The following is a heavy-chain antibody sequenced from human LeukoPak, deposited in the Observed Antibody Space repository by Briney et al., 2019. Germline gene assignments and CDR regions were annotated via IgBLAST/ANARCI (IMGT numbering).Heavy chain of an antibody. CDR3: GYCSGGSCSTALAY. Sequence: SETLSLTCAVYGGSFSGYYWSWIRQPPGKGLEWIGEINHSGSTNYNPSLKSRVTISVDTSKNQFSLKLSSVTAADTAVYYCGYCSGGSCSTALAYWGQGVLVTVSS. D-gene: IGHD2-15*01. J-gene: IGHJ4*02. V-gene: IGHV4-34*01. CDR2: INHSGST. CDR1: GGSFSGYY.